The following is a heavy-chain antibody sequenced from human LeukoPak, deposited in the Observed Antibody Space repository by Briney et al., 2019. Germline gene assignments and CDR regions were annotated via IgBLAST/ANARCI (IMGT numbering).Heavy chain of an antibody. CDR3: ARRSLDTAMVSDAFDI. J-gene: IGHJ3*02. Sequence: GGSLRLSCAASGFTFSSYGMHWVRQAPGKGLEWVAVIWYDGSNKYYADSVKGRFTISRDNSKNTLYLQMNSLRAEDTAVYYCARRSLDTAMVSDAFDIWGQGTMVTVSS. D-gene: IGHD5-18*01. CDR1: GFTFSSYG. V-gene: IGHV3-33*01. CDR2: IWYDGSNK.